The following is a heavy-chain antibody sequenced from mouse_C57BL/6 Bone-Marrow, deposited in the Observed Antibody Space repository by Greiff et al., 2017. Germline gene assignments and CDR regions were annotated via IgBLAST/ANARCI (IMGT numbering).Heavy chain of an antibody. CDR1: GYTFTSYW. D-gene: IGHD4-1*01. V-gene: IGHV1-59*01. J-gene: IGHJ3*01. CDR2: IDPSDSYT. CDR3: ARGNWGTGAY. Sequence: QVQLQQPGAELVRPGTSVKLSCKASGYTFTSYWMHWVKQRPGQGLEWIGVIDPSDSYTNYNQKFKGKATVTVDTSSSTAYMQLSSLTSEDSAVYDCARGNWGTGAYWGQGTLVTVSA.